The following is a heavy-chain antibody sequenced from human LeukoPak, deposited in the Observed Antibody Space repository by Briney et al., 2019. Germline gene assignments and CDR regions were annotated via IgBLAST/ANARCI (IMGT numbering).Heavy chain of an antibody. V-gene: IGHV4-39*01. CDR2: IYYSGST. D-gene: IGHD3-22*01. CDR1: GGSISSSSYY. CDR3: ARQYYDRSEGWFDP. Sequence: SETLSLTCTVSGGSISSSSYYWGWIRQPPGKGLEWIGSIYYSGSTYYNPSLKSRVTISVDTSKNQFSLKLSSVTAADTAVYYCARQYYDRSEGWFDPWGQGTLVTVSS. J-gene: IGHJ5*02.